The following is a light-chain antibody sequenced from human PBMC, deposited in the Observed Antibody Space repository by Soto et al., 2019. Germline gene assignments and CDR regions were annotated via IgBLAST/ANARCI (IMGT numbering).Light chain of an antibody. J-gene: IGLJ1*01. V-gene: IGLV2-14*03. CDR3: SAHTVRSTGV. CDR2: DVT. Sequence: QSALTQPASVSGSPGQSITISCTGTSNDVGGDDYVSWYQQYPGKAPKLMIYDVTNRPSGVSIRFFGSKSGNTASLTISGLQAEDEADYYCSAHTVRSTGVFGTGTKLTVL. CDR1: SNDVGGDDY.